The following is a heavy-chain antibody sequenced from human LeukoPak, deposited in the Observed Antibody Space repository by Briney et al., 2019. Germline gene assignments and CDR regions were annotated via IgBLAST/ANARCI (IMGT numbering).Heavy chain of an antibody. D-gene: IGHD3-10*01. Sequence: SETLSLTCTVSGGSISSYYGSWIRQPPGKGLEWIGYIYYSGSTNYNPSLKSRVTISVDTSKNQFSLKLSSVTAADTAVYYCARGGGPLAARLPFDYWGQGTLVTVSS. CDR3: ARGGGPLAARLPFDY. V-gene: IGHV4-59*01. CDR1: GGSISSYY. CDR2: IYYSGST. J-gene: IGHJ4*02.